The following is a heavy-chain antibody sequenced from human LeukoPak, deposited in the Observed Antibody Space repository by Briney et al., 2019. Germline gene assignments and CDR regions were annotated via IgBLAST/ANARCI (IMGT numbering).Heavy chain of an antibody. CDR2: IYYSGST. CDR1: GGSISSSSYY. CDR3: ARDSDIHCSGGRCTNFDY. D-gene: IGHD2-15*01. J-gene: IGHJ4*02. Sequence: PSETLSLTCTVSGGSISSSSYYWGWIRQHPGKGLEWIGSIYYSGSTYYNSSLKSRVTISVDTSKNQFSLKLSSVTAADTAVYYCARDSDIHCSGGRCTNFDYWGQGTLVTVSS. V-gene: IGHV4-39*02.